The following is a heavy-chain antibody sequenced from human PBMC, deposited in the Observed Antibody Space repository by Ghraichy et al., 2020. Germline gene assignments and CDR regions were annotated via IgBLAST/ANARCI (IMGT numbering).Heavy chain of an antibody. V-gene: IGHV4-34*01. Sequence: SETLSLTCAVYGGSFSDYYWSLIRQPPGKGLEWIGEINHSGGTNYNPSFKSRVTISVDTSKNQFSLTLTSVTAADTAVYYCARGHFDADDWGQGTLVTVSS. CDR2: INHSGGT. CDR3: ARGHFDADD. J-gene: IGHJ4*02. D-gene: IGHD3-9*01. CDR1: GGSFSDYY.